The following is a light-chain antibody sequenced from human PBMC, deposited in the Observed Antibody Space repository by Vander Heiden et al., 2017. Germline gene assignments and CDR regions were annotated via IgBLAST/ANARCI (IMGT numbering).Light chain of an antibody. V-gene: IGLV1-44*01. CDR3: AAGDDILNGVV. CDR2: SNN. J-gene: IGLJ2*01. CDR1: SSNIGSST. Sequence: QSVLTQPPSASVNLVQRVAISCSGSSSNIGSSTVTWYQQLPGTAPKLLIYSNNQRPAGVPDRFSGSKSGTSAPLASSGLQAEDEDVYYCAAGDDILNGVVFGGGTKLTVL.